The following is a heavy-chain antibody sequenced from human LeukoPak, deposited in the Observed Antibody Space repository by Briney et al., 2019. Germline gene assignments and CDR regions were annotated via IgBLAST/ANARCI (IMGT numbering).Heavy chain of an antibody. CDR3: AELGITMIGGV. V-gene: IGHV3-53*01. CDR2: IYSGGTT. J-gene: IGHJ6*04. D-gene: IGHD3-10*02. CDR1: GFTVSGNY. Sequence: GGSLRLSCAVSGFTVSGNYMSWVRQAPGKGLEWVSLIYSGGTTYYADSVKGRFTVSRDNAKNSLYLQMNSLRAEDTAVYYCAELGITMIGGVWGKGTTVTISS.